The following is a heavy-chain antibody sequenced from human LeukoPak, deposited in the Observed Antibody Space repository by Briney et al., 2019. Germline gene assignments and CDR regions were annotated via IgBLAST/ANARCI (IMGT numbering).Heavy chain of an antibody. V-gene: IGHV4-39*01. CDR1: GGSISGTNYY. J-gene: IGHJ5*02. D-gene: IGHD6-6*01. CDR2: IYSSGNT. Sequence: SETLSLTCTVSGGSISGTNYYWGWIRQPPGKGLEWIGTIYSSGNTYYNPSLKSRVTISVDTSKNQFSLRLSSVTAADTAMYYCARRTAGRANWFDPWGQGTLVTVSS. CDR3: ARRTAGRANWFDP.